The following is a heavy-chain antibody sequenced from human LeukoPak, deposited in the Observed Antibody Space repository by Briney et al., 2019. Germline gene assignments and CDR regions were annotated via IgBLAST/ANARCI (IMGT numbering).Heavy chain of an antibody. CDR2: ISAYNGNT. CDR1: GYTFTSYG. V-gene: IGHV1-18*01. J-gene: IGHJ4*02. D-gene: IGHD2-2*01. Sequence: GASVKVSCKASGYTFTSYGISWVRQASGQGLEWMGWISAYNGNTNYAQKLQGRVTMTTDTSTSTAYMELRSLRSDDTAVYYCARDKPRASRHPGFDYWGQGTLVTVSS. CDR3: ARDKPRASRHPGFDY.